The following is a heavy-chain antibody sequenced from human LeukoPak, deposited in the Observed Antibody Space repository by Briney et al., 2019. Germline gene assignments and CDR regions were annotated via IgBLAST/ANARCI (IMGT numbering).Heavy chain of an antibody. D-gene: IGHD3-16*01. CDR2: IYSGGST. CDR1: GFTVSSNY. V-gene: IGHV3-53*01. CDR3: ARARNGGDFDY. Sequence: QPGGSLRLSCAASGFTVSSNYMSWVRQAPGKGLEWVSVIYSGGSTYYADSVKGRFTISRDNSKNTLYLQMNSLRAKDTAVYYCARARNGGDFDYWGQGTLVTVSS. J-gene: IGHJ4*02.